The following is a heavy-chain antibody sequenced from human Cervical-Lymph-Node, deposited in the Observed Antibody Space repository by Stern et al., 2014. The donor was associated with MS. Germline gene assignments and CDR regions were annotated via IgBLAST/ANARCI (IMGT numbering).Heavy chain of an antibody. CDR2: INTNTGNP. CDR1: GYTFTSYA. CDR3: ARDRPDYDFWSGYSTHFDY. V-gene: IGHV7-4-1*02. D-gene: IGHD3-3*01. Sequence: QVQLGQSGSELKKPGASVKVSCKASGYTFTSYAMNWVRQAPGQGLEWMGWINTNTGNPTYAQGFTGRFVFSLDTSVSTAYLQISSLKAEDTAVYYCARDRPDYDFWSGYSTHFDYWGQGTLVTVSS. J-gene: IGHJ4*02.